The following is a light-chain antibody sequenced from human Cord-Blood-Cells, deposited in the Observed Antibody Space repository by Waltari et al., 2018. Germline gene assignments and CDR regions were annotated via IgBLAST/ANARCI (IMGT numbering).Light chain of an antibody. Sequence: SYELPQPPSVSVSPGQTASITCSGDKLGDKYACWYQQKPGQSPVLVIYQDRERPSGIPERFSGSNSGNTATLTISGTQAMDEADYYCQAWDSSSYVFGTGTKVTVL. V-gene: IGLV3-1*01. CDR1: KLGDKY. CDR2: QDR. J-gene: IGLJ1*01. CDR3: QAWDSSSYV.